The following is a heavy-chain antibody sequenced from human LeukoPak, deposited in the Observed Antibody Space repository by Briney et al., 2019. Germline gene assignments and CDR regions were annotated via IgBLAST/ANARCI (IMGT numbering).Heavy chain of an antibody. V-gene: IGHV4-31*03. D-gene: IGHD3-22*01. CDR3: ARAGSPYYYDSSGYYYPEYFQH. CDR1: GGSISSGGYY. Sequence: SQTLSLTCTVSGGSISSGGYYWRWIRQHPGKGLEWIGYIYYSGSIYYNPSLKSRVTISVDTSKSQFSLKLSSVTAADTAVYYCARAGSPYYYDSSGYYYPEYFQHWGQGTLVTVSS. CDR2: IYYSGSI. J-gene: IGHJ1*01.